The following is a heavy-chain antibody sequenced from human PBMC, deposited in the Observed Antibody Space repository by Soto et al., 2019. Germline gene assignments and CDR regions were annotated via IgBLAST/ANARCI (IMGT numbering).Heavy chain of an antibody. CDR1: GNTFISHG. Sequence: ASVKVSWKGCGNTFISHGITWERQAPGKGLEWVGWISVYNGYTNYAQKLHGRVTMTTDTSTSTAYLELTSLRSDDTAIYYCARESFDYASSFDYWGPGTLVTVSS. CDR3: ARESFDYASSFDY. D-gene: IGHD4-17*01. V-gene: IGHV1-18*01. CDR2: ISVYNGYT. J-gene: IGHJ4*02.